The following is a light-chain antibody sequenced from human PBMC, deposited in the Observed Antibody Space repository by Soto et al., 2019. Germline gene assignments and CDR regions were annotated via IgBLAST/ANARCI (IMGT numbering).Light chain of an antibody. CDR3: QQYNNWPPYT. CDR1: QSVSNN. V-gene: IGKV3-15*01. Sequence: EIVMTQSPATLSVSPGERATLSCRASQSVSNNLAWYQQKPGQAPRLLIYGASTRATGIPARFSGSGSGTEFTLTISSMQSEDFAVYYCQQYNNWPPYTFGQGTKLEIK. CDR2: GAS. J-gene: IGKJ2*01.